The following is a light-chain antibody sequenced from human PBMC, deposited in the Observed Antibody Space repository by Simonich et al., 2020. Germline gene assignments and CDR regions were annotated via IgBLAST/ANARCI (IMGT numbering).Light chain of an antibody. CDR3: QSYDSSLSGWV. V-gene: IGLV2-14*02. J-gene: IGLJ3*02. CDR1: SSDVGSYNL. Sequence: QSALTQPASVSGSPGQSITISCTGTSSDVGSYNLVSWYQQHPGKAPKLMIYEGSKRPSGGPDRFSGSKSGTSASLAITGLQAEDEADYYCQSYDSSLSGWVFGGGTKLTVL. CDR2: EGS.